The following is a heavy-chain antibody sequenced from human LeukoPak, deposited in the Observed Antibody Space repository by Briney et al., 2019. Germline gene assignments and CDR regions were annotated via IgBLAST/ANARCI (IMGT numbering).Heavy chain of an antibody. Sequence: SVKVSCXASGGTFSSYAISWVRQAPGQGLEWMGGIIPIFGTANYAQKFQGRVTITTDESTSTAYMELSSLRSEDTAVYYCARAGIVGAKKAFDIWGQGTMVTVSS. CDR2: IIPIFGTA. CDR3: ARAGIVGAKKAFDI. V-gene: IGHV1-69*05. J-gene: IGHJ3*02. CDR1: GGTFSSYA. D-gene: IGHD1-26*01.